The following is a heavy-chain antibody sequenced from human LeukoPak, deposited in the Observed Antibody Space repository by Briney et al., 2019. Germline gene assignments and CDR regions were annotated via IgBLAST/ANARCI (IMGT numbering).Heavy chain of an antibody. CDR3: AREVPLNSSGFMPDV. J-gene: IGHJ6*02. Sequence: SETLSLTCTVSGGSISSGGYYWSWIRQHPGKGLECIGYIYYSGSTYYNPSLKSRVTISVDTSKNQFSLKLSSVTAADTAVYYCAREVPLNSSGFMPDVWGQGTTVTVSS. CDR1: GGSISSGGYY. V-gene: IGHV4-31*03. D-gene: IGHD3-22*01. CDR2: IYYSGST.